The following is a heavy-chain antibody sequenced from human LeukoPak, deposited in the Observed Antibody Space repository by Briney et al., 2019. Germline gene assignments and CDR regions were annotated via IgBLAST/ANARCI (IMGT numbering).Heavy chain of an antibody. J-gene: IGHJ4*02. CDR3: AREGYYDSSGMYYFDY. CDR1: GYTFTGYY. Sequence: GASVKVSCKASGYTFTGYYMHWVRQALGQGLEWMGWINPNSGGTNYAQKFQGRVTMTRDTSISAVYMELSRLRSDDTAVYYCAREGYYDSSGMYYFDYWGQGTLVTVSS. CDR2: INPNSGGT. D-gene: IGHD3-22*01. V-gene: IGHV1-2*02.